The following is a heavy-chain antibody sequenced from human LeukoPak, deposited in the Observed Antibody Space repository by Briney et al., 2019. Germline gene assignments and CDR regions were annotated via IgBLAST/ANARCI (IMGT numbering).Heavy chain of an antibody. D-gene: IGHD3-3*01. CDR1: GFTVSSNY. CDR2: ISYDGSNK. CDR3: ARAESATIFGVPYNY. Sequence: GGSLRLSCAASGFTVSSNYMSWVRQAPGKGLEWVAVISYDGSNKYYADSVKGRFTISRDNSKNTLYLQMNSLRAEDTAVYYCARAESATIFGVPYNYWGQGTLVTVSS. V-gene: IGHV3-30-3*01. J-gene: IGHJ4*02.